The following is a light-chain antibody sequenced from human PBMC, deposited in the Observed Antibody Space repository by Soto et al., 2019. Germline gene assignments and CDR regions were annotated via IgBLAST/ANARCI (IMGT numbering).Light chain of an antibody. V-gene: IGKV3-20*01. CDR1: QTITGTY. J-gene: IGKJ1*01. CDR2: GAS. CDR3: QQYGRSKRWT. Sequence: EVVLTQFPGTLSLSPGERATLSCRASQTITGTYLAWYQQKPRQAPRLLIHGASTRATGIPDRFSGGGTGTDFNLNISSVEPEDFAMYYCQQYGRSKRWTFGQGTKVEVK.